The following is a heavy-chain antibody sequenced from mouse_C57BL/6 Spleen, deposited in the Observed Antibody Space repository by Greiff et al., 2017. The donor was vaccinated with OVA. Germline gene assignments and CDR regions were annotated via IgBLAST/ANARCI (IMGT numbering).Heavy chain of an antibody. D-gene: IGHD1-1*01. CDR2: IDPANGNT. CDR1: GFNIKNTY. Sequence: VQLQQSVAELVRPGASVKLSCTASGFNIKNTYMHWVKQRPEQGLEWIGRIDPANGNTKYAPKFQGKATITADTSSNTAYLQLSSLTSEGTAIYYCARKDYYGSSPDWYFDVWGTGTTVTVSS. CDR3: ARKDYYGSSPDWYFDV. J-gene: IGHJ1*03. V-gene: IGHV14-3*01.